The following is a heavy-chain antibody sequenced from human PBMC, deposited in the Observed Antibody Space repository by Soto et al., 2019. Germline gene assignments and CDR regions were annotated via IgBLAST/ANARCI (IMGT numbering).Heavy chain of an antibody. J-gene: IGHJ6*03. CDR2: IYSGGST. V-gene: IGHV3-53*04. Sequence: GGSLRLSCAASGFTVSTNYMSWVRQAPGKGLEWVSVIYSGGSTYYADSVKGRFTISRHNSKNTLYLQMNSLRAEDTAVYYCARSYCSGGSCYSFSYYYMDVWGKGTTVTVSS. CDR1: GFTVSTNY. D-gene: IGHD2-15*01. CDR3: ARSYCSGGSCYSFSYYYMDV.